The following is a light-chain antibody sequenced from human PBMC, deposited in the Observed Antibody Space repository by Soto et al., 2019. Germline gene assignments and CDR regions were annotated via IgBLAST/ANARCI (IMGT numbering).Light chain of an antibody. CDR3: QHRSNWPLT. J-gene: IGKJ4*01. CDR1: QSAYTN. CDR2: GAS. V-gene: IGKV3-15*01. Sequence: EIVMTQSPATLSVSPGESATLSCRASQSAYTNVAWYQQKPGQAPRLLIYGASTRATGIPARFSGSGSGTEFTLTISSLEPEDFAVYYCQHRSNWPLTFGGGTKVDIK.